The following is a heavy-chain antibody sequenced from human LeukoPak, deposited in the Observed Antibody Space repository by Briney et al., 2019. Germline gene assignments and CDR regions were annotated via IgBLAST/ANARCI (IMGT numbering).Heavy chain of an antibody. CDR3: ARDIVGTPSDAPYDYYYYYGMDV. J-gene: IGHJ6*02. V-gene: IGHV1-2*02. CDR2: INPNSGGT. Sequence: ASVKVSCKASGYTFTGYYMHWVRQAPGQGLEWMGWINPNSGGTNYAQKFQGRVTMTRDTSISTAYMELSRLRSDDTAVYYCARDIVGTPSDAPYDYYYYYGMDVWGQGTTATVSS. CDR1: GYTFTGYY. D-gene: IGHD1-26*01.